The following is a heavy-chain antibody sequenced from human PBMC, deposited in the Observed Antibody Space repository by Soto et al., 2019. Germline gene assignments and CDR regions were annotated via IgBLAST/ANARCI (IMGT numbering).Heavy chain of an antibody. CDR1: GGSFSGYY. CDR2: INHSGST. V-gene: IGHV4-34*01. Sequence: SETLSLTCAVYGGSFSGYYWSWIRQPPGKGLEWIGEINHSGSTNYNPSLKSRVTISVDTSKNQFSLKLSSVTAADTAVYYCARDSVGATLRRERAYFFETWGQGTLVTVSS. CDR3: ARDSVGATLRRERAYFFET. D-gene: IGHD1-26*01. J-gene: IGHJ4*02.